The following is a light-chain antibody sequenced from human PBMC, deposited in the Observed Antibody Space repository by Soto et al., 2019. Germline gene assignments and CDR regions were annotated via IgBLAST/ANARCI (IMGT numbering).Light chain of an antibody. Sequence: QSALTQPPSASGSPGQSVTISCTGTSSDVGGYNYVSWYQQHPGKAPKLMIYEVNKRPSGFPDRFSGSKSGNTASLTVSGLQDEDEAYYYCSSYAGSNNFGVFGTGTKLT. V-gene: IGLV2-8*01. CDR1: SSDVGGYNY. CDR3: SSYAGSNNFGV. CDR2: EVN. J-gene: IGLJ1*01.